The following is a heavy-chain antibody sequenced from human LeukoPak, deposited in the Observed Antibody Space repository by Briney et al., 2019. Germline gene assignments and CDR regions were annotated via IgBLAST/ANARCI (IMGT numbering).Heavy chain of an antibody. CDR1: GFTFSRYW. V-gene: IGHV3-7*01. J-gene: IGHJ6*03. D-gene: IGHD5-18*01. CDR2: INQDESAK. CDR3: ARDATTQVGYVYMDV. Sequence: GGSLRLSCAASGFTFSRYWMNWVRQAPGKGLEWVASINQDESAKFYVDSVKGRFTISRDNAKNSLYLQMNSLRAEDTALYYCARDATTQVGYVYMDVWGKGTTVTISS.